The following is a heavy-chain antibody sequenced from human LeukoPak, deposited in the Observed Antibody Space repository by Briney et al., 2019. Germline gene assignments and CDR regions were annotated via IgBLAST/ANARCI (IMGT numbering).Heavy chain of an antibody. Sequence: ASVKVSCKASGYTFTGYFIHWVRQAPGQGLEWMGWINPNSGGPNYPQKFQGRVTMTRDTSISTAYMELSRARSDDTAVYYCARGGQRSTLPDYWRQGTLVSVPS. CDR2: INPNSGGP. CDR1: GYTFTGYF. D-gene: IGHD3-16*01. V-gene: IGHV1-2*02. CDR3: ARGGQRSTLPDY. J-gene: IGHJ4*02.